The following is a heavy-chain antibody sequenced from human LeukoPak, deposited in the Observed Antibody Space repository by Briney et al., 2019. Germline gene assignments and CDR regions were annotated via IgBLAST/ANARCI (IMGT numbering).Heavy chain of an antibody. V-gene: IGHV4-34*01. D-gene: IGHD4-23*01. CDR3: ARGIFYGGRNQYIWLDL. Sequence: SETLSLTCAVYGGPFRDFFWSWIRQAPGKGLEWIVEVSHSGSSNYNPSLKSRINISLDTSKSQFSLRLTSVTAADTAVYYCARGIFYGGRNQYIWLDLWGQGTLVTVSS. CDR2: VSHSGSS. CDR1: GGPFRDFF. J-gene: IGHJ5*02.